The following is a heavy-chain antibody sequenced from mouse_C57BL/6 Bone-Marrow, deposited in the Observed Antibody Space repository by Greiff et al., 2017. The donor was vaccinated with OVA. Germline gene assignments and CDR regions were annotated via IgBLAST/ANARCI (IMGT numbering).Heavy chain of an antibody. V-gene: IGHV1-54*01. CDR2: INPGSGGT. J-gene: IGHJ2*01. Sequence: VQLVESGAELVRPGTSVKVSCKASGYAFTNYLMEWVKQRPGQGLEWIGVINPGSGGTNYNEKFKGKATLTADKSSSTAYMQLSSLTSEDSAVYIGARTHYGNYDYFDYWGQGTTLTVSS. CDR3: ARTHYGNYDYFDY. D-gene: IGHD2-1*01. CDR1: GYAFTNYL.